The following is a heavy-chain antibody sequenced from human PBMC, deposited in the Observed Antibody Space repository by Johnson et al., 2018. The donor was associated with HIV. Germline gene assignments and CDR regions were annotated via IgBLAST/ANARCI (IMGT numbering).Heavy chain of an antibody. J-gene: IGHJ3*02. Sequence: QMLLVESGGGVVQPGRSLRLSCGASGFTISPYGMHWVRQAPGKGLEWVAFIRYDGRNKYYADSVKGRFTISRDNSKNTLYLQMNSLRAEDTAVYYCARDNIVLMVGGAFDIWGQGTMVTVSS. D-gene: IGHD2-8*01. CDR3: ARDNIVLMVGGAFDI. V-gene: IGHV3-30*02. CDR2: IRYDGRNK. CDR1: GFTISPYG.